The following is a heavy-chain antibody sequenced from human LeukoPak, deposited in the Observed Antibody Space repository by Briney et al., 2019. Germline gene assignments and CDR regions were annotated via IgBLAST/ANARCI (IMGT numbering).Heavy chain of an antibody. D-gene: IGHD5-12*01. Sequence: SGGSLRLSCAASGFTFSSYAMSWVRQAPGKGLEWVSTISGSSSYIYYAESVKGRFTISRDNAKNSLYLQMNSLRAEDTAVYYCARDFSVRGYWGQGILVTVSS. CDR3: ARDFSVRGY. CDR1: GFTFSSYA. J-gene: IGHJ4*02. V-gene: IGHV3-21*01. CDR2: ISGSSSYI.